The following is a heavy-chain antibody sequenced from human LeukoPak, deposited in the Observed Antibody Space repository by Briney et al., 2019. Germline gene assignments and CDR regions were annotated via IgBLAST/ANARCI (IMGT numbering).Heavy chain of an antibody. J-gene: IGHJ4*02. CDR1: GGSFNDYY. CDR2: INHSGYT. V-gene: IGHV4-34*01. D-gene: IGHD2-21*02. CDR3: TRMTAGHDY. Sequence: SETLSLTCAVSGGSFNDYYWSWVRQTPGKGLERIGEINHSGYTNDSPSLKSRVTLSIDTSRKQFSLNLRSVTVADTAIYYCTRMTAGHDYWGQGTLVTVSS.